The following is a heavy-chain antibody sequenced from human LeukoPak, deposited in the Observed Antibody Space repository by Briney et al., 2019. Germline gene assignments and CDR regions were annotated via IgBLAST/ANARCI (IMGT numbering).Heavy chain of an antibody. CDR1: GFSFSAAW. D-gene: IGHD5-12*01. CDR2: IKNDGSDK. J-gene: IGHJ4*02. V-gene: IGHV3-7*01. Sequence: PRGSLRLSCEASGFSFSAAWMTWVRQAPGKGLEWVAAIKNDGSDKYYVDSVKGRFTLSRDNAKNSVYLQMNSLRVEDTAVYYCVNLGYSDGGQGTLVTVSS. CDR3: VNLGYSD.